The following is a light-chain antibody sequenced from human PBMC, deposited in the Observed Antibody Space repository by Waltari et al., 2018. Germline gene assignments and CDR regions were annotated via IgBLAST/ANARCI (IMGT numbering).Light chain of an antibody. V-gene: IGKV3-20*01. J-gene: IGKJ1*01. Sequence: EIVLTQSPGTASLSPGERGTLSCRAIQSVGSSSLAWYQQKPGQAPRLVIYRASRRATGIPDRFSGSGSGTDFSLTISRLEPEDFAVYYCQQHGTLPATFGQGTKVEIK. CDR2: RAS. CDR3: QQHGTLPAT. CDR1: QSVGSSS.